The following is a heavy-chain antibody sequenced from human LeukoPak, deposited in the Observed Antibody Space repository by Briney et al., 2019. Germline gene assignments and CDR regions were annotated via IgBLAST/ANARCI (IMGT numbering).Heavy chain of an antibody. J-gene: IGHJ3*02. Sequence: PSETLSLTCTVSGGSISSYYWSWIRQPPGKGLEWIGYIYYSGSTNYNPSLKSRVTISVDTSKNQFSLKLSSVTAADTAVYYCAREGEAYYDSRGAFDIWGQGTMVTVSS. D-gene: IGHD3-22*01. V-gene: IGHV4-59*01. CDR3: AREGEAYYDSRGAFDI. CDR1: GGSISSYY. CDR2: IYYSGST.